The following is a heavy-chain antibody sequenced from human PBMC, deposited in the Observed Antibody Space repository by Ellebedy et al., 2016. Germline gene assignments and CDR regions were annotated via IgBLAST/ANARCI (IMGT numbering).Heavy chain of an antibody. CDR3: ARGGPSYWYFDL. CDR2: IWYDGSNK. Sequence: GESLKISCGASGFTFSNYGMHWVRQAPGKGLEWVAVIWYDGSNKYYADSVKGRFTISRDNSKNTLYLQMNSLRAEDTAVYYCARGGPSYWYFDLWGRGALVTVSS. CDR1: GFTFSNYG. J-gene: IGHJ2*01. V-gene: IGHV3-33*01.